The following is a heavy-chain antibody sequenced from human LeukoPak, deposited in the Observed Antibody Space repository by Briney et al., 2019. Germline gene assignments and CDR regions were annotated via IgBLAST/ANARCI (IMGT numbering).Heavy chain of an antibody. D-gene: IGHD3-3*01. V-gene: IGHV1-2*02. J-gene: IGHJ4*02. CDR1: GYTFTGYY. CDR3: ARGAYYDFWSGYYYYFDY. CDR2: INPNSGGT. Sequence: ASVKVSCKASGYTFTGYYMHWVRQAPGQGLEWMGWINPNSGGTNYAQKFQGRVTMTWDTSISTAYMELSRLRSDDTAVYYCARGAYYDFWSGYYYYFDYWGQGTLVTVSS.